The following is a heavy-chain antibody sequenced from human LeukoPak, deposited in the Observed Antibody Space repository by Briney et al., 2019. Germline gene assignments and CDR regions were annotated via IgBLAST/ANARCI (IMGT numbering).Heavy chain of an antibody. CDR3: AKSTNSCSGGSCYSGFDY. CDR1: GFTFSSYA. J-gene: IGHJ4*02. Sequence: GGSLRLSCAASGFTFSSYAMSWVRQAPGKGLEWVSTFSGSGGSTYYADSVKGRFTISRDNSRNTLYLQMNSLRADDTAIYYCAKSTNSCSGGSCYSGFDYWRQGTLVTACS. D-gene: IGHD2-15*01. V-gene: IGHV3-23*01. CDR2: FSGSGGST.